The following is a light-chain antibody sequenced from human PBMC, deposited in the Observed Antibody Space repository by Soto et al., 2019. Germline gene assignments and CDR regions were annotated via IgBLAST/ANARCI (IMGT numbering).Light chain of an antibody. CDR2: DVS. CDR1: SSDVGGYNY. V-gene: IGLV2-11*01. CDR3: CSYAGSYTFVV. Sequence: QSFLTQPRSVSGSPGQSVTISCTGTSSDVGGYNYVSWYQQHPGKAPKLMIYDVSKRPSGVPDRFSGSKSGNTASLTISGLQAEDEADYYCCSYAGSYTFVVFGGGTKLTVL. J-gene: IGLJ2*01.